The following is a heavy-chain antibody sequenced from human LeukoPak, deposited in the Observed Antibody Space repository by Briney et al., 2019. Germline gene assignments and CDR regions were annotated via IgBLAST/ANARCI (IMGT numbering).Heavy chain of an antibody. CDR1: GYTFTSYG. D-gene: IGHD2-2*01. Sequence: ASVKVSCKASGYTFTSYGISWVRQAPGQGLERMGWISAYNGNTNYAQKLQGRVTMTTDTSTSTAYMELRSLRSDDTAVYYCARGGGYCSSTSCYNWFDPWGQGTLVTVSS. CDR3: ARGGGYCSSTSCYNWFDP. V-gene: IGHV1-18*01. CDR2: ISAYNGNT. J-gene: IGHJ5*02.